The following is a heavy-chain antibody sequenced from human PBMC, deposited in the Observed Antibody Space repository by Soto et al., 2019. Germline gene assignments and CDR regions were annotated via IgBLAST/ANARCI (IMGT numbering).Heavy chain of an antibody. D-gene: IGHD2-21*01. CDR1: GGTFNTYT. CDR2: FIPILDMA. J-gene: IGHJ4*02. V-gene: IGHV1-69*02. CDR3: EITYCRDNSCPRDFDF. Sequence: QVQVVQSGAEVKKPESSVKVSCKPSGGTFNTYTVNWVRLAPGHGLEWMGRFIPILDMANYARKFQDRVTITADRSTFTAYMELNSLTSDDTAVYYCEITYCRDNSCPRDFDFWGPGTRVTVSS.